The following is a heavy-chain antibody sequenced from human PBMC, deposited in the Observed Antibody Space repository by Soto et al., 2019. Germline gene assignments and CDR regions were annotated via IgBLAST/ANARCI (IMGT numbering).Heavy chain of an antibody. J-gene: IGHJ6*02. V-gene: IGHV1-18*01. CDR2: ISAYNGKT. D-gene: IGHD5-12*01. Sequence: QVQLVQSGGEVKKPGASVKLSCTASGYTFTSYGISWVPQAPGQGLEWMGWISAYNGKTNSAQNVQGRVTMTTDTSAGTAYMGLRGLRSDDTAVYYCARGGDVNYYHGMDVWGQGTTVTVSS. CDR1: GYTFTSYG. CDR3: ARGGDVNYYHGMDV.